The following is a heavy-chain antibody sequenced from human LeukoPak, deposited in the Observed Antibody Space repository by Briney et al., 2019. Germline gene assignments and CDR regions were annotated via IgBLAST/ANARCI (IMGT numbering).Heavy chain of an antibody. V-gene: IGHV4-39*07. D-gene: IGHD3-10*01. CDR1: GGSISSNSYY. CDR2: IHYTGGT. CDR3: ARDRYYYGSGSYFFDY. Sequence: PSETLSLTCTVSGGSISSNSYYWGWIRQPPGKGLEWIGSIHYTGGTYYNPSLKSRVTMSVDTSKNQFSLKLSSVTAADTAVYYCARDRYYYGSGSYFFDYWGQGTLVTVSS. J-gene: IGHJ4*02.